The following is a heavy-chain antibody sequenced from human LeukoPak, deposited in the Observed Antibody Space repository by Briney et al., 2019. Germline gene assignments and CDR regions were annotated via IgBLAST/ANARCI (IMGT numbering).Heavy chain of an antibody. V-gene: IGHV3-23*01. J-gene: IGHJ1*01. D-gene: IGHD6-19*01. CDR3: AKTGYSSGWWGDFQH. Sequence: PGGSLGLSCAASGFTFSSYAMSLVRQAPGKGLEWVSAISGSGGSTYYADSVKGRFTISRDNSKNTLYLQMNSLRAEDTAVYYCAKTGYSSGWWGDFQHWGQGTLVTVSS. CDR2: ISGSGGST. CDR1: GFTFSSYA.